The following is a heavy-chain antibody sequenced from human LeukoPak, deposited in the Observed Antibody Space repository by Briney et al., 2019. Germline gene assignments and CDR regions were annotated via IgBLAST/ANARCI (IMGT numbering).Heavy chain of an antibody. D-gene: IGHD6-13*01. CDR2: IRSKANSYAT. Sequence: GGSLRLPCAASGFTFSGSAMHWVRQASGKGLEWVGRIRSKANSYATAYAASVKGRFTISRDDSKNTAYLQMNSLKTEDTAVYYCTGQIAAAGSFDYWGQGTLVTVSS. V-gene: IGHV3-73*01. CDR1: GFTFSGSA. J-gene: IGHJ4*02. CDR3: TGQIAAAGSFDY.